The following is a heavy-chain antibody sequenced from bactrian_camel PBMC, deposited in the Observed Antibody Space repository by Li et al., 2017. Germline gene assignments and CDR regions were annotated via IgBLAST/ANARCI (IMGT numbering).Heavy chain of an antibody. Sequence: QLVESGGGSVETGGSLRLSCALSQLRYSNKCVGWFRQAPGKEPEGVAAMDSTGSTSVADSVKGRFTVSSDTAKNTLYLQMGDLKPEDTAMYYCAAPGFCRYRDWRVPANRGQGTQVTVS. CDR3: AAPGFCRYRDWRVPAN. J-gene: IGHJ4*01. D-gene: IGHD5*01. V-gene: IGHV3S53*01. CDR1: QLRYSNKC. CDR2: MDSTGST.